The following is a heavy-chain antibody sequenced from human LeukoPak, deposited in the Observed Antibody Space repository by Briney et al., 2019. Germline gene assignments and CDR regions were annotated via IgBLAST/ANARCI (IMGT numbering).Heavy chain of an antibody. Sequence: ASVKVSCKASGYTFTSYGNSWVRQAPGQGLEWMGWISAYNGNTNYAQKLQGRVTMTTDTSTSTAYMELRSLRSDDTAVYYCARVRIAVAGTPVDEYYGMDVWGQGTTVTVSS. J-gene: IGHJ6*02. V-gene: IGHV1-18*01. CDR3: ARVRIAVAGTPVDEYYGMDV. D-gene: IGHD6-19*01. CDR2: ISAYNGNT. CDR1: GYTFTSYG.